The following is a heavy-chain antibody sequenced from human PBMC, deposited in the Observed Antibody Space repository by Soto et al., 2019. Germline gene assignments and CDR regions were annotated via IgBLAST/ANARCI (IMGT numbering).Heavy chain of an antibody. J-gene: IGHJ4*02. CDR1: GFTFSSYW. CDR2: IKQDGSEK. V-gene: IGHV3-7*01. CDR3: AREGRSGYSSGWSSGLTFDY. D-gene: IGHD6-19*01. Sequence: EVQLVESGGGLVQPGGSLRLSCAASGFTFSSYWMSWVRQAPGKGLEWVANIKQDGSEKYYVDSVKGRFTISRDNAKKSLYLQMNSLRAEDTAVYYCAREGRSGYSSGWSSGLTFDYWGQGTLVTVSS.